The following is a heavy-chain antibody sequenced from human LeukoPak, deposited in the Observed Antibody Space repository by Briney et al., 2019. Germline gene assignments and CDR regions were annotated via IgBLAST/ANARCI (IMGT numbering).Heavy chain of an antibody. CDR3: AREVSTGGFDI. CDR1: AFTFRDYY. Sequence: GGSLRLSCVASAFTFRDYYMSWIRQAPGKGLEWVSYISSSNSYTKYADSVKGRFTISRDNAKNSLYLQMNSLRAEDTAVYYCAREVSTGGFDIWGQGTMVTVSS. CDR2: ISSSNSYT. J-gene: IGHJ3*02. V-gene: IGHV3-11*06. D-gene: IGHD5/OR15-5a*01.